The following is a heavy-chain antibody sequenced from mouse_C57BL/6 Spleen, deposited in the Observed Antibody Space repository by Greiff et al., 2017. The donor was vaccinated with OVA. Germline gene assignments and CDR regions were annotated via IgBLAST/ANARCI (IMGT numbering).Heavy chain of an antibody. V-gene: IGHV1-64*01. D-gene: IGHD2-4*01. Sequence: VQLQQPGAELVKPGASVKLSCKASGYTFTSYWMHWVKQRPGQGLEWIGMIHPNSGSTNYNEKFKSKATLTLDKSSSTAYMQLSSLTSEDSAVYYCARYYDDAMDYWGQGTSVTVSS. CDR3: ARYYDDAMDY. CDR1: GYTFTSYW. J-gene: IGHJ4*01. CDR2: IHPNSGST.